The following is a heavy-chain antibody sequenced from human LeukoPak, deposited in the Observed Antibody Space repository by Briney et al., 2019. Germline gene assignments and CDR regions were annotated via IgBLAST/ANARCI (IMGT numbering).Heavy chain of an antibody. CDR2: IKQDGSEK. V-gene: IGHV3-7*03. CDR1: GFTFSSYW. Sequence: GGSPRLSCAASGFTFSSYWMSWVRQAPGKALEGGANIKQDGSEKYYVDSVKGRFTISRDNAKNSLNLQMNSLRAEDTAVYYCARGERGYSYPANWGQGTLVTVSS. CDR3: ARGERGYSYPAN. J-gene: IGHJ4*02. D-gene: IGHD5-18*01.